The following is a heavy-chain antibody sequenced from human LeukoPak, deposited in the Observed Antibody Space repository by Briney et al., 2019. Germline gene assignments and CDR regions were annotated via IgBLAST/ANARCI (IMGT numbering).Heavy chain of an antibody. CDR3: ASGSYYDILTGYYRGEYFQH. CDR2: IYYSGST. D-gene: IGHD3-9*01. J-gene: IGHJ1*01. V-gene: IGHV4-61*01. Sequence: SETLSLTCTVSGGSVSSGSYYWSWIRQPPGKGLEWIGYIYYSGSTNYNPSLKSRVTISVDTSKNQFSLKLSSVTAADTVVYYCASGSYYDILTGYYRGEYFQHWGQGTLVTVSS. CDR1: GGSVSSGSYY.